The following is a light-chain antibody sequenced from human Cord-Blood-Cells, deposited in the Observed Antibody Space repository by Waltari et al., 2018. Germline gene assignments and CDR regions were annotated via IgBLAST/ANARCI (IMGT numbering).Light chain of an antibody. CDR1: QSVSSN. CDR2: GAS. J-gene: IGKJ2*03. CDR3: QQYNNWPPKVS. V-gene: IGKV3-15*01. Sequence: EIALTQSPAPLSVSPRARAILSCRASQSVSSNLAWYQQKPGQAPRLLIYGASTRATGIPARFSGSGSGTEFTLTISSLQSEDFAVYYCQQYNNWPPKVSFGQGTKLEIK.